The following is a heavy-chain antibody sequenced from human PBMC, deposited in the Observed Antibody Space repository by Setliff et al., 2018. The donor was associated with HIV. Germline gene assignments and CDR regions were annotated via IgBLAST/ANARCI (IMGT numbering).Heavy chain of an antibody. J-gene: IGHJ4*02. Sequence: GGSLRLSCAAPGFTFSSHWMSWVRQAPGKGLEWVANIKQDESEEWYADSVKGRFTVSRDNTKNSLYLQINSLSAEDTAVYYCAREAYRLPWIDNWGQGTLVTVSS. V-gene: IGHV3-7*03. D-gene: IGHD1-1*01. CDR2: IKQDESEE. CDR1: GFTFSSHW. CDR3: AREAYRLPWIDN.